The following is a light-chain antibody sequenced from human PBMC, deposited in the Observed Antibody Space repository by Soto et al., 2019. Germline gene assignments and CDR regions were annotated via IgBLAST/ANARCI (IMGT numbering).Light chain of an antibody. V-gene: IGKV3-20*01. J-gene: IGKJ5*01. CDR2: DAS. Sequence: EIVLTQSPATLSLSPGERATLSCMASQSVSSYLAWYQQKPGQAPRLLIYDASNRATGIPARFSGSGSGTDFTLTLSRVEPEDFAVYYCQQYGSSPRTFGQGTRLEIK. CDR1: QSVSSY. CDR3: QQYGSSPRT.